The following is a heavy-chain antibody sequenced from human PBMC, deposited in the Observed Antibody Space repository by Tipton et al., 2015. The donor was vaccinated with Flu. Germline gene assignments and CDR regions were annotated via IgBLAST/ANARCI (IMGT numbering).Heavy chain of an antibody. CDR2: IYAGYSAS. J-gene: IGHJ4*02. CDR1: GYNFATYW. D-gene: IGHD3-22*01. CDR3: ARRGYDGMGASVSIDH. Sequence: QLVQSGAEVKKPGESLKISCQAFGYNFATYWIGWVRQMPGKGLEWMGIIYAGYSASIYSPTFQGQVTFSADKSTSTVSLQWRSLRASDTAMYYCARRGYDGMGASVSIDHWGTGTMVSVS. V-gene: IGHV5-51*03.